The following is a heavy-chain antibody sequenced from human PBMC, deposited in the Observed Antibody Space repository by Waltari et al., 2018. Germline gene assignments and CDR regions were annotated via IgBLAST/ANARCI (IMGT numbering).Heavy chain of an antibody. CDR2: IIPIFGKA. J-gene: IGHJ4*02. V-gene: IGHV1-69*01. CDR1: GGTFSSYA. D-gene: IGHD6-6*01. Sequence: QVQLVQSGAEVKKPGSSVKVSCKASGGTFSSYAISWVRQAPGQGLEVMGGIIPIFGKANYAQKFQGRGTITADESTSTAYMELSSLRSEDTAVYYCATGRYIAARTIDYWGQGTLVTVSS. CDR3: ATGRYIAARTIDY.